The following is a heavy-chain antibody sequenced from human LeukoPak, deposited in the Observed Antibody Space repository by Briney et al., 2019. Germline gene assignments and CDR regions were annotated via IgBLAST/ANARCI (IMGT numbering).Heavy chain of an antibody. CDR1: GGSISSSSYY. CDR2: IYYSGST. J-gene: IGHJ4*02. CDR3: ARRGDGYNPTFDY. D-gene: IGHD5-24*01. V-gene: IGHV4-39*01. Sequence: SETLSLTCTVSGGSISSSSYYWGWIRQPPGKGLGWIGSIYYSGSTYYNPSLKSRVTISVDTSKNQFSLKLSSVTAADTAVYYCARRGDGYNPTFDYWGQGTLVTVSS.